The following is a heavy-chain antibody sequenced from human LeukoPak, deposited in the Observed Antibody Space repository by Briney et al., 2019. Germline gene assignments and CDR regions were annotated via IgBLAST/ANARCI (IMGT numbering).Heavy chain of an antibody. J-gene: IGHJ4*02. CDR3: ARAMSIAARLQTIIAG. CDR2: FYHGGST. D-gene: IGHD6-6*01. CDR1: GYSISTGYY. V-gene: IGHV4-38-2*02. Sequence: SETLSPTCTVSGYSISTGYYWDWLRPPPGEGLEWMGSFYHGGSTYYNPSLKSRVTIPVDTPKHQFSLNLTSVTAADTAVYYSARAMSIAARLQTIIAGWGEGTLVTVSS.